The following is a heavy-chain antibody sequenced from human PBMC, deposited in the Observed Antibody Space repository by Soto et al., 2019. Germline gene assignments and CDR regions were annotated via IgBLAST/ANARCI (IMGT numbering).Heavy chain of an antibody. CDR2: IYYSGST. V-gene: IGHV4-30-4*01. Sequence: SETLSLTCTVSGGSISSGDYYWSWIRQPPGKGLEWIGYIYYSGSTYYNPSLKSRVTISVETSRNQFALKLSSVTAAATAVYYCARSPYYDILTPDYWGQGTLVTVSS. J-gene: IGHJ4*02. CDR1: GGSISSGDYY. CDR3: ARSPYYDILTPDY. D-gene: IGHD3-9*01.